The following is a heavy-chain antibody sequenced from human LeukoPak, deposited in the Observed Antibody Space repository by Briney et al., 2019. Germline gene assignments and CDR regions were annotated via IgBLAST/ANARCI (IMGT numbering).Heavy chain of an antibody. CDR1: GFTFSTYG. CDR3: ARSPRGYSFYFDY. CDR2: ISSSGSTI. D-gene: IGHD3-22*01. V-gene: IGHV3-48*04. J-gene: IGHJ4*02. Sequence: GGSLRLSCAASGFTFSTYGMHWVRQAPGKGLEWVSHISSSGSTIYYADSVKGRFTISRDNAKNSLYLQMNSLRAEDTAVYYCARSPRGYSFYFDYWGQGTLVTVSS.